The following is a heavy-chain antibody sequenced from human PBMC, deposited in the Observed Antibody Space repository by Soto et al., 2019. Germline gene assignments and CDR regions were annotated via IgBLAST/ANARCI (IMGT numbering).Heavy chain of an antibody. V-gene: IGHV4-34*01. CDR1: GGCFNDYY. J-gene: IGHJ5*01. D-gene: IGHD3-22*01. CDR2: INHSGSP. Sequence: SETLSRTCAVYGGCFNDYYWNWIRHPPGNGLEWIGEINHSGSPNYIPSLKSRVTISIDTSKNQFSLRLRSVTAADTAVYYCVRRHYYDNSANYPNSFDSWGQGTLVTVSS. CDR3: VRRHYYDNSANYPNSFDS.